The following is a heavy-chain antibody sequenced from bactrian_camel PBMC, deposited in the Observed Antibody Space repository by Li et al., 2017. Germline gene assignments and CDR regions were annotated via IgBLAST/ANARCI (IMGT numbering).Heavy chain of an antibody. J-gene: IGHJ4*01. Sequence: VQLVESGGGSVNAGGSLTLSCAASGSGYISGTACMGWFRQVPGKEREGVAAIAPATGTTFYSDSVKGRLTISHVNANNTLHLQMNGLIPEDTAVYYCAADLGWCGSRPLQREFRNWGQGTQVTVS. CDR2: IAPATGTT. D-gene: IGHD2*01. V-gene: IGHV3S54*01. CDR1: GSGYISGTAC. CDR3: AADLGWCGSRPLQREFRN.